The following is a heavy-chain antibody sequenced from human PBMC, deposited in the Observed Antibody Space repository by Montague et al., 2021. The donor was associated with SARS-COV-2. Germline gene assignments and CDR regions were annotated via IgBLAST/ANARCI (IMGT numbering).Heavy chain of an antibody. J-gene: IGHJ4*02. D-gene: IGHD3-10*01. CDR3: ARYPWYYGSGQ. Sequence: SLRLSCAASGFSVSSNYMTWVRQAPGRGLEWVSTLYIDGRPFYTDSVKGRFTISRHISQNTLYLQMNSLRAEDTAVYYCARYPWYYGSGQRGQGTLVTVSS. CDR1: GFSVSSNY. V-gene: IGHV3-53*04. CDR2: LYIDGRP.